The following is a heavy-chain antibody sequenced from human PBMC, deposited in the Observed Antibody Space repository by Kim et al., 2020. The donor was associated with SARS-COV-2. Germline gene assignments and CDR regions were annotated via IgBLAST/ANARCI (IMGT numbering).Heavy chain of an antibody. V-gene: IGHV3-30-3*01. D-gene: IGHD6-19*01. CDR1: GFTFSSYA. J-gene: IGHJ4*01. Sequence: GGSLRLSCAASGFTFSSYAMHWVRQAPGKGLEWVAVISYDGSNKYYADSVKGRFTISRDNSKNTLYLQMNSLRAEDTAVYYCARETSPTSSSGWYYFDY. CDR3: ARETSPTSSSGWYYFDY. CDR2: ISYDGSNK.